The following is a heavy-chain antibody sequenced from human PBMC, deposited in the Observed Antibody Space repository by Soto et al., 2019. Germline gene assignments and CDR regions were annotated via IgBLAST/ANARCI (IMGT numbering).Heavy chain of an antibody. CDR3: ARDGFYIINSSSWSPTNNYYYYYGMDV. Sequence: ASVKVSCKASGGTFSSYAISWVRQAPGQGLEWMGGIIPIFGTANYAQKFQGRVTITADESTSTAYMELSSLRSEDTAVYYCARDGFYIINSSSWSPTNNYYYYYGMDVWGQGPTVTVYS. CDR1: GGTFSSYA. CDR2: IIPIFGTA. V-gene: IGHV1-69*13. D-gene: IGHD6-13*01. J-gene: IGHJ6*02.